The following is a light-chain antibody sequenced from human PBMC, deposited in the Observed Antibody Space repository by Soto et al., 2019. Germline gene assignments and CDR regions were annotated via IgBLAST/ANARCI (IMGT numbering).Light chain of an antibody. CDR1: QRVNSSH. J-gene: IGKJ5*01. CDR2: GAS. Sequence: EIVLTESPVTLSLSPWERTKLSFWAIQRVNSSHLAWYQQKPGQAPRLLIYGASTRATGIPARFSGSGSGTEFTLTISSLQSEDFAVYYCQQYNNWPPITFGQGTRLENK. V-gene: IGKV3-15*01. CDR3: QQYNNWPPIT.